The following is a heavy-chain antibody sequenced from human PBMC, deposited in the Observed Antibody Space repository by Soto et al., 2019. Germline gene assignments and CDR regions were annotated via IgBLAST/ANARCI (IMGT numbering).Heavy chain of an antibody. CDR2: ISYDGSNK. CDR3: AKEGAVAAIFDY. Sequence: PGGSLRLSCAASGFSFSSYGMHWVRQAPGKGLEWVAVISYDGSNKYYADSVKGRFTISRDNSKNTLYLQMNSLRAEDTAVYYCAKEGAVAAIFDYWGQGTLVTVSS. D-gene: IGHD6-19*01. CDR1: GFSFSSYG. J-gene: IGHJ4*02. V-gene: IGHV3-30*18.